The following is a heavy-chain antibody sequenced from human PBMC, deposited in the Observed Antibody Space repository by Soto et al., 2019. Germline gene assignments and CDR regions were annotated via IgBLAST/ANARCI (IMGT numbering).Heavy chain of an antibody. CDR2: IIPICGTA. Sequence: QVQLVQSGAEVKKPGSSVKVSCKASGGTFSSYAISWVRQAPGQGLEWMGGIIPICGTANYAQKFQGRVTITADESTSTAYMEMSSLRAEDTAVYYCARPSHQGVTTVVSYYYYYGMDVWGQGTTVTVSS. CDR1: GGTFSSYA. V-gene: IGHV1-69*01. J-gene: IGHJ6*02. CDR3: ARPSHQGVTTVVSYYYYYGMDV. D-gene: IGHD4-17*01.